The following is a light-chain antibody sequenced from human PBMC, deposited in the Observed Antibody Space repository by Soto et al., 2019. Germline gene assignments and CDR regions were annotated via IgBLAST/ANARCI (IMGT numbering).Light chain of an antibody. J-gene: IGKJ1*01. V-gene: IGKV3-15*01. CDR3: QQYDTWPPGK. CDR1: QDVSSN. Sequence: EIVMTQSPATLSVSPGEIATLSCSASQDVSSNLAWYQQKPGQALRLLMYGASTRATGIPARFSGSGSGTEFTLTINGLQSEDFAVYCCQQYDTWPPGKFGQGTKVDIK. CDR2: GAS.